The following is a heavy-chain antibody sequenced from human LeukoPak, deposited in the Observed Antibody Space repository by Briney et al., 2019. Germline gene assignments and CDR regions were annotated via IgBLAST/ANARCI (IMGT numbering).Heavy chain of an antibody. CDR3: AKDKASGSGWYRNWFDP. CDR1: GFTFSNFA. J-gene: IGHJ5*02. Sequence: GGSLTLSCAASGFTFSNFAMHWVRQAPGKGLEWVAHIRIDGSNTYYADSVRGRFTISRDNSKSTVYLQTNSLGKENTAVYDCAKDKASGSGWYRNWFDPWGQGTLVTVSS. V-gene: IGHV3-30*02. CDR2: IRIDGSNT. D-gene: IGHD6-19*01.